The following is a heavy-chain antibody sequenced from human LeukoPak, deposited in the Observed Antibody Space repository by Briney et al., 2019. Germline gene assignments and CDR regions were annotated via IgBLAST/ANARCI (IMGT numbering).Heavy chain of an antibody. J-gene: IGHJ3*02. V-gene: IGHV4-39*01. CDR2: IYFTGST. CDR3: ARHGGTYSPVAFDI. D-gene: IGHD2-15*01. Sequence: SETLSLTCTVSGGLLSSSSHYWGWIRQPPGKGLEWIGSIYFTGSTYYNPSLKSRITMSVDTSKKHFSLKLSSMTAADTAVYYCARHGGTYSPVAFDIWGQGTMVTVSS. CDR1: GGLLSSSSHY.